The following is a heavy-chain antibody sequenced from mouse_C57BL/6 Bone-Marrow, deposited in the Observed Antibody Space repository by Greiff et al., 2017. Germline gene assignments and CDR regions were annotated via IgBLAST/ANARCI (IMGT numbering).Heavy chain of an antibody. CDR1: GFNIKDYY. D-gene: IGHD2-10*02. CDR3: ARKGFLVYFDY. J-gene: IGHJ2*01. CDR2: IDPEDGDT. Sequence: EVQLQQSGAELVKPGASVKLSCTASGFNIKDYYMHWVKQRPEQGLEWIGWIDPEDGDTKYAPKFQGKATITADTSSNTAYMQLSSLTSEDTAVYYCARKGFLVYFDYWGQGTTLTVSS. V-gene: IGHV14-2*01.